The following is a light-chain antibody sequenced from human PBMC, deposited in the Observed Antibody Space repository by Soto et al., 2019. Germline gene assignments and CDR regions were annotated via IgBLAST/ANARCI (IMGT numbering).Light chain of an antibody. Sequence: QSVLTQPPSASGTPGQRVTISCSGSGSNIGSHTVNWYQQLPGTAPKLLIYNNNQRPSGVPDRFSGSKSGTSASLAISGLQSDIEADYYCAAWDDSLNGYVFGIGTKLTVL. J-gene: IGLJ1*01. CDR3: AAWDDSLNGYV. V-gene: IGLV1-44*01. CDR1: GSNIGSHT. CDR2: NNN.